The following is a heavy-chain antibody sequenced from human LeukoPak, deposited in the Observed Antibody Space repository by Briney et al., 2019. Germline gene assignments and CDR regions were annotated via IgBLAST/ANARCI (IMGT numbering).Heavy chain of an antibody. D-gene: IGHD5-24*01. J-gene: IGHJ1*01. V-gene: IGHV3-33*01. CDR3: ARGDGYNDAEYLQH. CDR2: IWYDGSNK. CDR1: GFTFSSYG. Sequence: GRSLRLSCAASGFTFSSYGMHWVRQAPGKGPEWVAVIWYDGSNKYYGDSVKGRFTISRDNSKKTLYLQMSSLRVEDTAVYYCARGDGYNDAEYLQHWGQGTLVTVS.